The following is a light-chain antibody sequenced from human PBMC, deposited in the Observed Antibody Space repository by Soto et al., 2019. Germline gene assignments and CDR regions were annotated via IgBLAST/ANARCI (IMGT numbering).Light chain of an antibody. CDR3: QQYNSWTWT. V-gene: IGKV3-15*01. Sequence: EVVMTQSPATLSVSPGARATLSCRASQSIATNLAWYQHKPGQPPSLLIYGAATRATGVPARFRGSGSGTQFTLTITSLQSEDFAVYYCQQYNSWTWTFGQGTRVDIK. J-gene: IGKJ1*01. CDR2: GAA. CDR1: QSIATN.